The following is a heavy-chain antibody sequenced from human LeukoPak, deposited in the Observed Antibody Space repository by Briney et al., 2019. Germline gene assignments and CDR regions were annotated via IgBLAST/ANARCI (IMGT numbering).Heavy chain of an antibody. CDR1: GYSFSSYW. D-gene: IGHD2-8*02. CDR3: ARDGGGVSSWVSH. V-gene: IGHV5-10-1*01. CDR2: IDPGDSFT. Sequence: GESLKISCQGSGYSFSSYWISWVRPMPGKGLEWMGRIDPGDSFTNYRPSLEGRVTISADKSLSTVYLQWSSLKASDTAIYYCARDGGGVSSWVSHWGQGTLVTVSS. J-gene: IGHJ4*02.